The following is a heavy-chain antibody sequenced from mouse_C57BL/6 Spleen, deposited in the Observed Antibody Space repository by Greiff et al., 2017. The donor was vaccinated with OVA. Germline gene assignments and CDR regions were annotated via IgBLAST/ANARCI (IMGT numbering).Heavy chain of an antibody. CDR2: IYPRSGNT. D-gene: IGHD1-1*01. CDR3: ARRTTEAMDY. Sequence: VQLVESGAELARPGASVKLSCKASGYTFTSYGISWVKQRTGQGLEWIGEIYPRSGNTYYNEKFKGKATLTADKSSSTAYMELRSLTSEDSAVYFCARRTTEAMDYWGQGTSVTVSS. V-gene: IGHV1-81*01. CDR1: GYTFTSYG. J-gene: IGHJ4*01.